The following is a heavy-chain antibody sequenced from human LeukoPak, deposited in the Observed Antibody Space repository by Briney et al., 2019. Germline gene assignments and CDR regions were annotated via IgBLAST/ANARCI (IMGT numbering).Heavy chain of an antibody. CDR3: ARVGVLNWFDP. CDR1: GFTFSNYW. Sequence: GGSLRLSCAASGFTFSNYWMTWVRQAPGKGLEWVANIKRDGSEKSYVDSVKGRFTISRDNAKNSLYLQMNSLRAEDTAVYYCARVGVLNWFDPWGQGTLVTVSS. V-gene: IGHV3-7*01. CDR2: IKRDGSEK. D-gene: IGHD3-10*01. J-gene: IGHJ5*02.